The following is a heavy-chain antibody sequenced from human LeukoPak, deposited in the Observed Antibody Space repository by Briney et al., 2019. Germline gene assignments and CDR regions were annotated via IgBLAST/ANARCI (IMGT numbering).Heavy chain of an antibody. CDR2: IIPIFGTA. Sequence: GASVKVSCKAPGGTFSSYAISWVRQAPGQGLEWMGGIIPIFGTANYAQKFQGRVTTTADKSTSTAYMELSSLRSEGTAVYYCARDRRDRGVPYMDVWGKGTTVTISS. V-gene: IGHV1-69*06. CDR3: ARDRRDRGVPYMDV. D-gene: IGHD3-10*01. J-gene: IGHJ6*03. CDR1: GGTFSSYA.